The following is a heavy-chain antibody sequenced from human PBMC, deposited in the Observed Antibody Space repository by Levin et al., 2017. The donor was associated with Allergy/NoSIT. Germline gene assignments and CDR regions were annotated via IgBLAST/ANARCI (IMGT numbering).Heavy chain of an antibody. CDR2: ISSSSSTI. Sequence: GGSLRLSCAASGFTFSSYSMNWVRQAPGKGLEWVSYISSSSSTIYYADSVKGRFTISRDNAKNSLYLQMNSLRAEDTAVYYCARLEYSRSYGMDVWGQGTTVTVSS. D-gene: IGHD6-6*01. CDR1: GFTFSSYS. V-gene: IGHV3-48*01. J-gene: IGHJ6*02. CDR3: ARLEYSRSYGMDV.